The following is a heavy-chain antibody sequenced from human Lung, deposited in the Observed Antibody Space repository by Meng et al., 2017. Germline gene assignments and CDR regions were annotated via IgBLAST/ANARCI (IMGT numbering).Heavy chain of an antibody. CDR1: GFTFTDHW. J-gene: IGHJ1*01. D-gene: IGHD1-1*01. V-gene: IGHV3-74*01. CDR2: ITRDGTKP. CDR3: TNDRLNH. Sequence: GEAGVGFVPPGGSLWLSCAASGFTFTDHWMHWVRQGPGKGLVWVSRITRDGTKPPYADSVKGRFTISRDNAKNTLYLQMNNLRAEDTAFYYCTNDRLNHWGQGALVTVSS.